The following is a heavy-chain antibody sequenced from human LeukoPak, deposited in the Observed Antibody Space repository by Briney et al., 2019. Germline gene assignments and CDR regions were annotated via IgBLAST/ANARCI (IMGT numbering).Heavy chain of an antibody. V-gene: IGHV4-59*01. CDR3: ARDHLYYGDPHFDY. CDR2: IYYSGST. D-gene: IGHD4-17*01. CDR1: GGSISRYY. J-gene: IGHJ4*02. Sequence: KASETLSLTCTVSGGSISRYYWSWIRQPPGKGLEWIGYIYYSGSTNYNPSLKSRVTISVDTSKNQFSLKLSSVTAADTAVYYCARDHLYYGDPHFDYWGQGTLVTVSS.